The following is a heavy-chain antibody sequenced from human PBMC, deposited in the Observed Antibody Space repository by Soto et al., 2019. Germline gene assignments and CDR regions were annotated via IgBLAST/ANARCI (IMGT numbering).Heavy chain of an antibody. CDR3: ARDRQWLVHYYYYGMDV. CDR2: ISSSGSTI. V-gene: IGHV3-11*01. J-gene: IGHJ6*02. D-gene: IGHD6-19*01. CDR1: GFTFSDYY. Sequence: QVQLVESGGGLVKPGGSLRLSCAASGFTFSDYYMSWIRQAPGKGLEWVSCISSSGSTIYYADSVKGRFTISRDNAKNSLYLQMNSLRAEDTAVYYCARDRQWLVHYYYYGMDVWGQGTTVTVSS.